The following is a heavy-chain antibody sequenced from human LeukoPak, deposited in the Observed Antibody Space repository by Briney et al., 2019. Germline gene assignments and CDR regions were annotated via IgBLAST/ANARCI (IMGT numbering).Heavy chain of an antibody. CDR3: AREPFWSGYYSNLHFDY. Sequence: GGSLRLSCAGSGFTFSNYWMSWVRQAPGKGLEWVANIKQDGSEKYYVDSVKGRFTISRDNAKNSLYLQMNSLRAEDTAVYYCAREPFWSGYYSNLHFDYWGQGTLVTVSS. CDR1: GFTFSNYW. D-gene: IGHD3-3*01. CDR2: IKQDGSEK. V-gene: IGHV3-7*01. J-gene: IGHJ4*02.